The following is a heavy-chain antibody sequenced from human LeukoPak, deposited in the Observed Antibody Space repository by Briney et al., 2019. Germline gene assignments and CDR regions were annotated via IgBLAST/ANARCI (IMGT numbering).Heavy chain of an antibody. CDR3: AREPGFDSSGYLNWFDP. Sequence: SETLSLTCTVSGGSISSYYWSWIRQPPGKGLEWIACISYSGSTKYNPSLKSRVTISVDTSKNQLSLKLSSVTAADTAVYYYAREPGFDSSGYLNWFDPWGQGTLVTVSS. CDR2: ISYSGST. D-gene: IGHD3-22*01. J-gene: IGHJ5*02. V-gene: IGHV4-59*01. CDR1: GGSISSYY.